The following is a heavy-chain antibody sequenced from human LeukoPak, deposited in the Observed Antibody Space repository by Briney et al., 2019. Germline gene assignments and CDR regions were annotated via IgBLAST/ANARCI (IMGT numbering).Heavy chain of an antibody. CDR1: GGSFSGYY. CDR3: ARVNLGLLRLFDY. D-gene: IGHD3-22*01. V-gene: IGHV4-34*01. CDR2: INHSGST. J-gene: IGHJ4*02. Sequence: SETLSLTCAVYGGSFSGYYWSWIRQPPGKGLEWIGEINHSGSTNYNPSLKSRVTISVDTSKNQFSLKLSSVTAADTAVYYCARVNLGLLRLFDYWGQGTLVTVSS.